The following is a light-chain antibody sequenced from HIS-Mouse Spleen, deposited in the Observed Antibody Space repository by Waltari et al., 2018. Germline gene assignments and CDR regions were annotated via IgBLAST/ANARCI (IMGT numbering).Light chain of an antibody. J-gene: IGLJ3*02. CDR2: YKSDSDK. V-gene: IGLV5-45*03. CDR1: SGINVGTYG. CDR3: MIWHSSAWV. Sequence: QAVLTQPSSLPASPGASASLPSTLRSGINVGTYGIYWYAPKPGSPPQYLLRYKSDSDKQQGSGVPSRFSGSKDASANAGILLISGLQSEDEADYYCMIWHSSAWVFGGGTKLTVL.